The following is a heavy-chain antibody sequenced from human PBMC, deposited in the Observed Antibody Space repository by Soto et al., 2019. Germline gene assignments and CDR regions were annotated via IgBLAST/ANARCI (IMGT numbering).Heavy chain of an antibody. CDR3: ARREGMGIVVDWFDP. V-gene: IGHV4-59*01. J-gene: IGHJ5*02. CDR2: IYYSGST. CDR1: GGSISSYY. D-gene: IGHD2-15*01. Sequence: SETLSLTCTVSGGSISSYYWSWIRQPPGKGLEWIGYIYYSGSTNYNPSLKSRVTISVDTSKNQFSLKLSSVTAADTAVYYCARREGMGIVVDWFDPWGQGTLVTVSS.